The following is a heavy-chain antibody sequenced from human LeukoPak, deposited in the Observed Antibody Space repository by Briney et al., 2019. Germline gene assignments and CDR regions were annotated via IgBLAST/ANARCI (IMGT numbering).Heavy chain of an antibody. CDR1: GYTFTSYD. J-gene: IGHJ3*02. CDR2: MNPNSGNT. D-gene: IGHD3-22*01. V-gene: IGHV1-18*01. CDR3: AREMATYYYDSSGTGAFDI. Sequence: ASVKVSCKASGYTFTSYDINWVRQATGQGLEWMGWMNPNSGNTNYAQKLQGRVTMTTDTSTSTAYMELRSLRSDDTAVYYCAREMATYYYDSSGTGAFDIWGQGTIVTVSS.